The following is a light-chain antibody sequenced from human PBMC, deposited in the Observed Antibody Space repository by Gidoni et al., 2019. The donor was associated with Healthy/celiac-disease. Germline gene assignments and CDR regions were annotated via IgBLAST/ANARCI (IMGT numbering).Light chain of an antibody. CDR1: QSISSW. CDR2: KAS. V-gene: IGKV1-5*03. CDR3: QQYNSYSPDKT. J-gene: IGKJ1*01. Sequence: DIQMTQSPSTLSASVGDRVTITCRASQSISSWLAWYQQKPGKAPKLLIYKASSLESGVPSRFSGSGSGTEFTLTISSLQPDDFATYYCQQYNSYSPDKTFGQXTKVEIK.